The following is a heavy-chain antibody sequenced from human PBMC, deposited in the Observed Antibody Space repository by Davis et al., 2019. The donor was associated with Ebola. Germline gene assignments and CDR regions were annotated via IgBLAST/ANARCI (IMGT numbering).Heavy chain of an antibody. V-gene: IGHV3-33*01. D-gene: IGHD3-9*01. Sequence: GESLKISCAASGFTFSSYGMHWVRQAPGKGLEWVAVIWYDGSNKYYADSVKGRFTISRDNSKNTLYLQMNSLRAEDTAVYYCARDPAGGFDILTGRLSYYYYGMDVWGQGTTVTVSS. CDR3: ARDPAGGFDILTGRLSYYYYGMDV. CDR1: GFTFSSYG. CDR2: IWYDGSNK. J-gene: IGHJ6*02.